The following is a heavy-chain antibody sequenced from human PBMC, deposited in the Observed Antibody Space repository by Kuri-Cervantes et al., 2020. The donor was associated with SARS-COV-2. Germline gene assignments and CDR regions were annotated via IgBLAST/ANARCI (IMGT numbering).Heavy chain of an antibody. Sequence: LSLTCAGSGFTFSRYAIHCVRQAPGKGLEWVAVISDDGKKRYYADSVKGRFTISRDNSQSTLYLQMNSLRTEDTAVYYCARDGTELDSYYYYMDVWGKGTTVTVSS. CDR2: ISDDGKKR. V-gene: IGHV3-30*04. CDR1: GFTFSRYA. D-gene: IGHD1-1*01. J-gene: IGHJ6*03. CDR3: ARDGTELDSYYYYMDV.